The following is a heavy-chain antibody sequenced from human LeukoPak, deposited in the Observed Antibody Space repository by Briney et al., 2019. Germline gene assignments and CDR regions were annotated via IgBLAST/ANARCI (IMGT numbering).Heavy chain of an antibody. D-gene: IGHD3-22*01. V-gene: IGHV3-53*01. Sequence: PGGSLRLPCAASGFTASSNCMSWVRQAPGKGLEWVSVIYYSGSTYYADSVKGRFTISRDNSKNTLYLQMNSLRAEDTAVYYCARGLYYYDSSGYYYYWGQGTLVTVSS. CDR1: GFTASSNC. CDR3: ARGLYYYDSSGYYYY. J-gene: IGHJ4*02. CDR2: IYYSGST.